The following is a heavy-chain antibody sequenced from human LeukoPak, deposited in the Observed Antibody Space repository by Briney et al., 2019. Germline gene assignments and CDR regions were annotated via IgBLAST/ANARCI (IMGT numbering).Heavy chain of an antibody. CDR2: ISAYNGNT. V-gene: IGHV1-18*01. CDR1: GYTFTSYG. J-gene: IGHJ4*02. D-gene: IGHD3-22*01. CDR3: ARMTYYYGSSGYLGYFDY. Sequence: ASVKVSCKASGYTFTSYGISWVRQAPGQGLEWMGWISAYNGNTNYAQKLQGRVTMTTDTSTSTAYMELRSLRSDDTAVYYCARMTYYYGSSGYLGYFDYWGQGTLVTVSS.